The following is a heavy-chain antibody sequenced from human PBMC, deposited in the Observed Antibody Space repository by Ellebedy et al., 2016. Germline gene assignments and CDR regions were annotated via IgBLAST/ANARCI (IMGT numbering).Heavy chain of an antibody. Sequence: GESLKISCAASGFTFGSHGINWVRQAPGKGLEWLSYISSSSTSIYYADSVKGRFTISRDNAKNSLYLQMNSLRDEDTAVYYCARDLLEVTMKWYFDLWGRGTLVTVSS. CDR1: GFTFGSHG. CDR2: ISSSSTSI. V-gene: IGHV3-48*02. J-gene: IGHJ2*01. D-gene: IGHD4-17*01. CDR3: ARDLLEVTMKWYFDL.